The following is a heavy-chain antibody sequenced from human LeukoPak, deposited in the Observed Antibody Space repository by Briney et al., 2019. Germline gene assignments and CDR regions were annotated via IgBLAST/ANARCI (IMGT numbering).Heavy chain of an antibody. D-gene: IGHD3-10*01. V-gene: IGHV3-23*01. CDR1: GFTFSSYG. CDR2: ISGSGGST. J-gene: IGHJ6*03. CDR3: AKDPVHTKLYPVTYYYMDV. Sequence: PGGTLRLSCAASGFTFSSYGMSWVRQAPGKGLEWVSAISGSGGSTYYADSVKGRFTISRDNSKNTLYLQMNSLRAEDTAVYYCAKDPVHTKLYPVTYYYMDVWGKGTTVTVSS.